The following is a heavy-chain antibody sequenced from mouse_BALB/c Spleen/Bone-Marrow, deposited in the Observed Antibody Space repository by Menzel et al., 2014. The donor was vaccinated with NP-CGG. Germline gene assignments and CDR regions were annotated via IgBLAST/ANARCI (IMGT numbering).Heavy chain of an antibody. J-gene: IGHJ3*01. CDR1: GFNIKDYY. V-gene: IGHV14-3*02. CDR2: IDPANGNT. CDR3: ARSGDYGSSLAY. D-gene: IGHD1-1*01. Sequence: EVQGVESGAELVRSGASVKLSCTASGFNIKDYYMHWVKQRPEQGLEWIGRIDPANGNTKYDPKFQGKATITADTSSNTAYLQLSSLTSEDTAVYYCARSGDYGSSLAYWGQGTLVTVSA.